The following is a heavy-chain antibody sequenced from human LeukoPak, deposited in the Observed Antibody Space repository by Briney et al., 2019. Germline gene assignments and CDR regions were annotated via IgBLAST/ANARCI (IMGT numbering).Heavy chain of an antibody. CDR2: IYYSGST. CDR1: GGSISTYY. CDR3: ARGHVKLGYCSSTSCYTGDWSDP. J-gene: IGHJ5*02. V-gene: IGHV4-59*01. D-gene: IGHD2-2*02. Sequence: PSETLSLTCTVSGGSISTYYGNWIRQAPGKGLERIGYIYYSGSTNYNPSLKSRVTMSVDTSRNQFSLKLSSVTAADTAVYYCARGHVKLGYCSSTSCYTGDWSDPWGQGTLVTVSS.